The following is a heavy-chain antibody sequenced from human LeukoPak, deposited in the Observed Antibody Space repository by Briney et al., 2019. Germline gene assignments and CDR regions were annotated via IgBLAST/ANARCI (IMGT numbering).Heavy chain of an antibody. CDR1: GFTFSSFA. Sequence: PGGSLRLSCSASGFTFSSFAMHWVRQAPGKGLEYVAAISRNGGSTYYADSVKGRFTISRDNLKNTLYLQMSSLRAEDTAVYLCVKDLRSDFMGVLSRYLSYWGQGTLVTVSS. J-gene: IGHJ4*02. V-gene: IGHV3-64D*09. CDR2: ISRNGGST. CDR3: VKDLRSDFMGVLSRYLSY. D-gene: IGHD2/OR15-2a*01.